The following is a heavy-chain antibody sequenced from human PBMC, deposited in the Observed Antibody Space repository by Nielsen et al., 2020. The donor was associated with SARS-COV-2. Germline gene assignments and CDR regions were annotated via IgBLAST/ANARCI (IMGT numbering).Heavy chain of an antibody. CDR2: ISGSGGST. CDR3: AKDRRDGYNYGAFDI. CDR1: GFTFSSYA. D-gene: IGHD5-24*01. Sequence: GESLKISCAASGFTFSSYAMSWVRQAPGKGLEWVSAISGSGGSTYYADSVKGRFTISRDNAKNSLYLQMNSLRAEDTALYYCAKDRRDGYNYGAFDIWGQGTMVTVSS. V-gene: IGHV3-23*01. J-gene: IGHJ3*02.